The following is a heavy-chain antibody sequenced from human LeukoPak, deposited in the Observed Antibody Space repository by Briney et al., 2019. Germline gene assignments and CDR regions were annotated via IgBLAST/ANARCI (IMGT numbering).Heavy chain of an antibody. Sequence: SETLSLTCAVSGSSISIGYYWGWIRQAPGKGLEWIGTVYHSGSTYHNPSLKSRVTISVDMSKNEFSLKLSSVTAADTAVYYCARDSSIQYDSSGYFSRGFDIWGQGTMVSVSS. D-gene: IGHD3-22*01. CDR1: GSSISIGYY. CDR3: ARDSSIQYDSSGYFSRGFDI. V-gene: IGHV4-38-2*02. CDR2: VYHSGST. J-gene: IGHJ3*02.